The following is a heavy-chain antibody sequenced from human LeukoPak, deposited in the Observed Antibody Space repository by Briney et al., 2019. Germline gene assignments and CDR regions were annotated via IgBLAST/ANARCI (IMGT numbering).Heavy chain of an antibody. J-gene: IGHJ4*02. CDR2: ISGSGGST. D-gene: IGHD6-19*01. V-gene: IGHV3-23*01. Sequence: GGSLRLSCAASGFTFSSYAMSWVRQAPGKGLEWVSAISGSGGSTYYADSVKGRFTISRDNSKNTLYLQMNSLRAEDTAAYYCAKWLDSSGWYFLNSGFDYWGQGTLVTVSS. CDR3: AKWLDSSGWYFLNSGFDY. CDR1: GFTFSSYA.